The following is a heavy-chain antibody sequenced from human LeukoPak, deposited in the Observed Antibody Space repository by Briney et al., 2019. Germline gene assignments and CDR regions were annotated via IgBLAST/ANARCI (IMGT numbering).Heavy chain of an antibody. Sequence: ASVKVSCKASGYTFTSYDINWVRQATGQGLEWMGWMNPSSGNTGYAQKFQGRVTITRNTSISTAYMELSSLRSEDTAVYYCARGRADRLPYYYYYMDVWGKGTTVTVSS. D-gene: IGHD2-15*01. CDR3: ARGRADRLPYYYYYMDV. V-gene: IGHV1-8*01. CDR1: GYTFTSYD. J-gene: IGHJ6*03. CDR2: MNPSSGNT.